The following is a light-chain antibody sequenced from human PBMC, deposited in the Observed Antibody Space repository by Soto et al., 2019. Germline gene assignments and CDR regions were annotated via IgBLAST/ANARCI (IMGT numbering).Light chain of an antibody. CDR1: QSISNW. CDR2: AAS. Sequence: DIQMTQSPSTLSASVGDRVTITCRASQSISNWLAWHQQKPGKVPKLLIYAASTLQSGVPSRFSGSGSGTGFTLTISSLQPEDVATYYCQKYNSAPLTFGGGTKVDIK. V-gene: IGKV1-27*01. J-gene: IGKJ4*01. CDR3: QKYNSAPLT.